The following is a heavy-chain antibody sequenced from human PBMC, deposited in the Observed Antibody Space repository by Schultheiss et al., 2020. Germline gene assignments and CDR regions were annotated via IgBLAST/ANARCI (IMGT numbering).Heavy chain of an antibody. CDR3: ASSYVVRGVINAFDI. CDR2: IYPGDSDT. Sequence: GGSLRLSCKGSGYSFTSYWIGWVRQMPGKGLEWMGIIYPGDSDTRYSPSFQGQVTISADKSISTAYLQWSSLKASDTAMYYCASSYVVRGVINAFDIWGQGTMVTVSS. D-gene: IGHD3-10*01. CDR1: GYSFTSYW. V-gene: IGHV5-51*01. J-gene: IGHJ3*02.